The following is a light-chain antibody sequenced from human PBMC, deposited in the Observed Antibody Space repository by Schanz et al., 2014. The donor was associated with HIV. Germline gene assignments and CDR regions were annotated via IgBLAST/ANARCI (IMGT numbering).Light chain of an antibody. CDR2: DVS. J-gene: IGLJ3*02. CDR3: SSYAGSNNWV. V-gene: IGLV2-8*01. Sequence: QSVLTQPPSASGSPGQSVAISCTGTSSDVGGYNYVSWYQQHPGKAPKLMIYDVSKRPSGVPDRFSGSKSVNTASLTVSGLQAEDEAYYYCSSYAGSNNWVFGGGTKLTVL. CDR1: SSDVGGYNY.